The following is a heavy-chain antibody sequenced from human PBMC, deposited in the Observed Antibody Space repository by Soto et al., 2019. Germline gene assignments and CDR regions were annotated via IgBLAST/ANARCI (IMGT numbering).Heavy chain of an antibody. D-gene: IGHD1-7*01. CDR1: GFTFSSYE. J-gene: IGHJ5*02. CDR3: ARDGKSLELPGNWFDP. Sequence: GGSLRLSCAASGFTFSSYEMNWIRQAPGKGLEWVSYISSSGSTIYYADSVKGRFTISRDNAKNSLYLQMNSLTAEDTAVYYCARDGKSLELPGNWFDPWGQGTLVTVS. V-gene: IGHV3-48*03. CDR2: ISSSGSTI.